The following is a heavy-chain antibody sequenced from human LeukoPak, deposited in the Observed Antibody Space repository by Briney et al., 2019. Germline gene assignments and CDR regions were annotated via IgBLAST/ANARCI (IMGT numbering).Heavy chain of an antibody. CDR2: INAGNGNT. V-gene: IGHV1-3*01. J-gene: IGHJ4*02. D-gene: IGHD4-17*01. CDR1: GYTFTSYV. CDR3: ARDLGYGDYLFY. Sequence: ASVKVSCKASGYTFTSYVMHWVRQAPGQGLEWMGWINAGNGNTKYSQKFQGRVTITRDTSASTAYMELSSLRSEDTAVYYCARDLGYGDYLFYWGQGTLVTVSS.